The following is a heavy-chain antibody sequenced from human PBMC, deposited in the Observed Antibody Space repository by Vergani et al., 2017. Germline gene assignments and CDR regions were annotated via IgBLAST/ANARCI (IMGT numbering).Heavy chain of an antibody. V-gene: IGHV3-23*04. Sequence: EVQLVESGGGLVQPGGSLRLSCAASGFTFSSYAMSWVRQAPGKGLEWVSAISGSGGSTYYADSVKGRFTISRDNSKNTLYLQMNSLRTEDTAVYYCARDNLEGSLRFLEWLLFDYWGQGTLVTVSS. D-gene: IGHD3-3*01. J-gene: IGHJ4*02. CDR1: GFTFSSYA. CDR2: ISGSGGST. CDR3: ARDNLEGSLRFLEWLLFDY.